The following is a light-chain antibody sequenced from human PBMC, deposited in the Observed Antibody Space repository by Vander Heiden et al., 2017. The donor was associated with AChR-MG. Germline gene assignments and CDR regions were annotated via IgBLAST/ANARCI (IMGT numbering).Light chain of an antibody. CDR2: QDN. CDR3: QAWDSSYV. V-gene: IGLV3-1*01. Sequence: SYELTQSPPVSVSPGQTASITCSGDKLGDRFAFWYQQKPGQSPVMVIYQDNKRPSGIPERFSGSKSGNTATLTISGTQAMDEADYYCQAWDSSYVFGTGTKVTVL. J-gene: IGLJ1*01. CDR1: KLGDRF.